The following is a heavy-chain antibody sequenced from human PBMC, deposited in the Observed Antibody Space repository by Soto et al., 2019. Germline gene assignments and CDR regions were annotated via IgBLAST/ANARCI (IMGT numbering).Heavy chain of an antibody. Sequence: LRLSCAASGFIFSSYTMHWVRQAPGKGLEWVGVITYDGSNQYYADSVRGRFTISRDNSRNMLFLQMNGLRPDDTAVYYCAREPSGSYHEFDYWGQGTLVTVYS. CDR3: AREPSGSYHEFDY. D-gene: IGHD1-26*01. V-gene: IGHV3-30-3*01. J-gene: IGHJ4*02. CDR1: GFIFSSYT. CDR2: ITYDGSNQ.